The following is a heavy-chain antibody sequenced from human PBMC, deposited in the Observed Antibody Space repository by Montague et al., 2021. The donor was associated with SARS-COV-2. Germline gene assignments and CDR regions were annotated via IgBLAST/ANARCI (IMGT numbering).Heavy chain of an antibody. CDR3: ARDAGGFQQDPLDL. CDR1: NGSISTFY. CDR2: VLKTDTERP. J-gene: IGHJ5*02. Sequence: SETLSLTCTVSNGSISTFYWTWVRHRPGQGLEWIGNVLKTDTERPNYNPSLRSRLRFSIDTSKNQFSLTLHSVTAADTATYFCARDAGGFQQDPLDLWGRGIAVTVSS. D-gene: IGHD6-25*01. V-gene: IGHV4-59*01.